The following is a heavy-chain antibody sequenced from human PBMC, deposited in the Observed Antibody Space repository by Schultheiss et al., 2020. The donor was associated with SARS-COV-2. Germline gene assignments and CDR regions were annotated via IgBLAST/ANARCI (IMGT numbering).Heavy chain of an antibody. CDR3: ARGGVEMATITAFDI. D-gene: IGHD5-24*01. CDR2: IHHSGRT. Sequence: SETLSLTCTVSGGSISSYYWSWIRQPPGKGLEWIGYIHHSGRTDYNPSLKSRVTMSVDTSKNQFSLKLSSVTAADTAVYYCARGGVEMATITAFDIWGQGTMVTVSS. CDR1: GGSISSYY. J-gene: IGHJ3*02. V-gene: IGHV4-59*01.